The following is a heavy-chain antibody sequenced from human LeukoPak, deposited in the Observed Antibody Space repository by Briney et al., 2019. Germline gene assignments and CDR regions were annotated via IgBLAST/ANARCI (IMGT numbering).Heavy chain of an antibody. CDR1: GGSISSYY. J-gene: IGHJ3*02. CDR3: AREISVPGIAVAGSSGPDAFDI. D-gene: IGHD6-19*01. V-gene: IGHV4-4*07. Sequence: PSETLSLTCTVSGGSISSYYWSWIRQPAGKGLEWIGRIYTSGSTNYNPSLKSRVTMSVDTSKNQFSLKLSSVTAADTAVYYCAREISVPGIAVAGSSGPDAFDIWGQGTMVTVSS. CDR2: IYTSGST.